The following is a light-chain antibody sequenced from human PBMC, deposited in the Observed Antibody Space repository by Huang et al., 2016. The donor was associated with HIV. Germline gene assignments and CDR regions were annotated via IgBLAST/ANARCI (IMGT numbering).Light chain of an antibody. CDR3: HQYYRSPWT. CDR2: GAS. J-gene: IGKJ1*01. Sequence: DIVMTQSPDSLAVSLGERATIHGKSNQTVLYSSNNKNYLAWYQQKPGQPPKLLIYGASTRESGVPDRFSGSGSGTDFTLTISSLQAADVAVYYCHQYYRSPWTFGQGTKVEIK. CDR1: QTVLYSSNNKNY. V-gene: IGKV4-1*01.